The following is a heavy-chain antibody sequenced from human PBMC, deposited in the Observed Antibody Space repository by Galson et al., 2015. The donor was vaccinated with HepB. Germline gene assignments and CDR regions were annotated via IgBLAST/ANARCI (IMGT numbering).Heavy chain of an antibody. CDR3: ARREEVGAYPRPFDY. CDR2: INSDGSST. CDR1: GFTFSSYW. D-gene: IGHD1-26*01. J-gene: IGHJ4*02. Sequence: SLRLSCAASGFTFSSYWMHWVRQAPGKGLVWVSRINSDGSSTSYADSVKGRFTISRDNAKNTLYLQMNSLRAEDTAVYYCARREEVGAYPRPFDYWGQGTLV. V-gene: IGHV3-74*01.